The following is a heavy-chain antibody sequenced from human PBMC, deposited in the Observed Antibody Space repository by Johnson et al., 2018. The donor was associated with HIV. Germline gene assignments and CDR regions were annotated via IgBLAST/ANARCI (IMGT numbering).Heavy chain of an antibody. CDR1: GFNVSTNY. CDR3: ARDGESQQLPLGDAFDV. J-gene: IGHJ3*01. D-gene: IGHD6-13*01. Sequence: VQLVESGGALVQPGGSLRLSCAASGFNVSTNYMNWVRQAPGKGLEWVSVIYTGGSTYYADSVRGRFTISRDNSKNTLYLQMRSLRVEDTAIYYCARDGESQQLPLGDAFDVWGQGTMVTVSS. V-gene: IGHV3-66*01. CDR2: IYTGGST.